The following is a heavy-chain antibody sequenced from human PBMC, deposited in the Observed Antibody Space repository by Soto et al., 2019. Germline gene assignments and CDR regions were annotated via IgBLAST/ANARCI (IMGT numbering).Heavy chain of an antibody. Sequence: EVQLLESGGGLVQPGGSLRLSCAASGFTFSDYSMTWVRQAPGRGLEWVSTLTSRGTTFYAASVKGRFTISRDNSKNTLALQMHSLRTEDTALYYCAKRATTVPTPGNYFDCWGQGTLVTVSS. CDR1: GFTFSDYS. CDR3: AKRATTVPTPGNYFDC. D-gene: IGHD2-15*01. V-gene: IGHV3-23*01. CDR2: LTSRGTT. J-gene: IGHJ4*01.